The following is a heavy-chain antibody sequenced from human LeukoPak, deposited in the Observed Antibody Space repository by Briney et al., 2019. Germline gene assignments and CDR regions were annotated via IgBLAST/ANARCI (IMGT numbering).Heavy chain of an antibody. J-gene: IGHJ5*02. Sequence: GASVKFSCKASGYTFTGYYMHWVRQAPGQGLEWMGWINPNSGGTNYAQKFQGRVTMTRDTSISTAYMELSRLRSDDTAVYYCARDGYCSSTSCYSWFDPWGQGTLVTVSS. CDR2: INPNSGGT. D-gene: IGHD2-2*03. CDR3: ARDGYCSSTSCYSWFDP. V-gene: IGHV1-2*02. CDR1: GYTFTGYY.